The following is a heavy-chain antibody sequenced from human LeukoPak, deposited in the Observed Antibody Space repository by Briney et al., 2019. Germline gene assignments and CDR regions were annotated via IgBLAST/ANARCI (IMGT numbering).Heavy chain of an antibody. CDR1: GFTFSSCA. CDR3: ATGDLGYSYGYMLNDY. CDR2: ISGSGGST. V-gene: IGHV3-23*01. D-gene: IGHD5-18*01. J-gene: IGHJ4*02. Sequence: PGGSLRLSCAASGFTFSSCAMSWVRQAPGKGLEWVSAISGSGGSTYYADSVKGRFTISRDNSKNTLYLQMNSLRAEDTAVYYCATGDLGYSYGYMLNDYWGQGTLVTVSS.